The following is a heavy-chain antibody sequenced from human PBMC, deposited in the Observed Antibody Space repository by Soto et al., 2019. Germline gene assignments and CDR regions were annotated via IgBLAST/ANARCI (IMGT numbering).Heavy chain of an antibody. Sequence: EASVKVSCKASGYTFTSYDINWVRQATGQGLEWMGWMNPNSGNTGYAQKFQGRVTMTRNTSISTAYMELSSLRSEDTAVYYCARVWQNDILTGYYRDYWGQGTLVTVSS. CDR3: ARVWQNDILTGYYRDY. J-gene: IGHJ4*02. CDR2: MNPNSGNT. CDR1: GYTFTSYD. D-gene: IGHD3-9*01. V-gene: IGHV1-8*01.